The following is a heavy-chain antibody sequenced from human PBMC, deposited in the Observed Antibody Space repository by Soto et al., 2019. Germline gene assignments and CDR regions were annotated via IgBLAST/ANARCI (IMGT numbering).Heavy chain of an antibody. V-gene: IGHV4-59*01. J-gene: IGHJ4*02. CDR2: IYYSGST. CDR3: ARAYGDYVSDY. D-gene: IGHD4-17*01. CDR1: GGSISSYY. Sequence: SETLSLTCTVSGGSISSYYWSWIRQPPGKGLEWIGYIYYSGSTNYNPSLKSRVTISVDTSKNQFSLKLSSVTAADTAVYYCARAYGDYVSDYWGQGTLVTVSS.